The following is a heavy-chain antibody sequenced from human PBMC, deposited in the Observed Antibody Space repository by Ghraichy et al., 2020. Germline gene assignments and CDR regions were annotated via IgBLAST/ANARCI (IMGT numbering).Heavy chain of an antibody. V-gene: IGHV3-21*01. D-gene: IGHD3-10*02. Sequence: GGSLRLSCAASGFTFSSYSMNWVRQAPGKGLEWVSSISSSSSYIYYADSVKGRFTISRDNAKNSLYLQMNSLRAEDTAVYYCARSITMIGYAFDIWGQGKMVTVSS. CDR3: ARSITMIGYAFDI. CDR1: GFTFSSYS. J-gene: IGHJ3*02. CDR2: ISSSSSYI.